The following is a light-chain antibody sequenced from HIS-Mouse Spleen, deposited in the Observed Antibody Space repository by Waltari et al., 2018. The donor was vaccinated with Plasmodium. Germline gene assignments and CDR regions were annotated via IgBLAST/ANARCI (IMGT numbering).Light chain of an antibody. CDR2: WAS. CDR3: QQYYSTPLT. Sequence: DIVMTQSPDSLAVSLGERATINCKSSQSVLYSSNNKNYLAWYQQKPGQPPKLLIYWASTRESGVPDRFSGSGSGTEFTLTISSLQAEDVAVYYCQQYYSTPLTFGGVTKVESK. CDR1: QSVLYSSNNKNY. J-gene: IGKJ4*01. V-gene: IGKV4-1*01.